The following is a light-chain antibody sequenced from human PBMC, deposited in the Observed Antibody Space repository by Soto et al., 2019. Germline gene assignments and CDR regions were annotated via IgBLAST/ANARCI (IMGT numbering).Light chain of an antibody. J-gene: IGKJ2*01. Sequence: EIVMTQSPATLSVSPGESATLSCRASQSVNTNLAWYQQKPGRAPRLLNHGASTRATGIPARFSGSGSGTECTLNISSLQSEDFAVYYGQQYNNWPPHTFGQGTKLEIK. V-gene: IGKV3-15*01. CDR3: QQYNNWPPHT. CDR2: GAS. CDR1: QSVNTN.